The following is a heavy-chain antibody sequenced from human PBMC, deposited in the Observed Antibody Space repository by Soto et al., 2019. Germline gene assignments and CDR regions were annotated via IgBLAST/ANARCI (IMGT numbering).Heavy chain of an antibody. CDR1: GFTFSSYS. J-gene: IGHJ6*03. V-gene: IGHV3-33*01. CDR2: IWYDGSNK. D-gene: IGHD2-2*01. Sequence: GGSLRLSCAASGFTFSSYSMRWVRQAPGKGLEWVAVIWYDGSNKYYADSVKGRFTISRDNSKNTLYLQMNSLRAEDTAVYYCARDRGYCSSTSCPGPYYYMDVWGKGTTVTVSS. CDR3: ARDRGYCSSTSCPGPYYYMDV.